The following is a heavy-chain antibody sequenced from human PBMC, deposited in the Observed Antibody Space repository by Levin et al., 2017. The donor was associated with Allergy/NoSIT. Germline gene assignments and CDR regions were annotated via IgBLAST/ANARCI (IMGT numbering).Heavy chain of an antibody. CDR2: IIPIFGTA. V-gene: IGHV1-69*13. J-gene: IGHJ5*02. CDR3: ARSAAAGKIHGWFDP. CDR1: GGTFSSYA. Sequence: SVKVSCKASGGTFSSYAISWVRQAPGQGLEWMGGIIPIFGTANYAQKFQGRVTITADESTSTAYMELSSLRSEDTAVYYCARSAAAGKIHGWFDPWGQGTLVTVSS. D-gene: IGHD6-13*01.